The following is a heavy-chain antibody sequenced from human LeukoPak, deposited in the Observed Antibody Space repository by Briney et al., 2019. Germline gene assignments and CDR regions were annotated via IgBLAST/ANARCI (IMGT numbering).Heavy chain of an antibody. D-gene: IGHD6-25*01. V-gene: IGHV4-61*01. CDR1: GGSVSSGSYY. CDR2: IYYSGST. J-gene: IGHJ4*02. Sequence: SETLSLTCTVSGGSVSSGSYYWSWIRQPPGKGLEWIGYIYYSGSTNYNPSLKSRVTISVDTSKSQFSLKLSSVTAADTAVYYCARSDFLSYSSVDYWGQGTLVTVSS. CDR3: ARSDFLSYSSVDY.